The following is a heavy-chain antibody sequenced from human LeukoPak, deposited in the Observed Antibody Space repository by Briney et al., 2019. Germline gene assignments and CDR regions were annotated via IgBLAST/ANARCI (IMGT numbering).Heavy chain of an antibody. CDR2: ISYDGSNK. V-gene: IGHV3-30-3*01. D-gene: IGHD5-24*01. Sequence: GGSLRLSCAASGFTFSDYYMSWIRQAPGKGLEWVAVISYDGSNKYYADSVKGRFTISRDNPKNTLYLQMNSLRAEDTAVYYCARDTLKDGYNYDYLDYWGQGTLVTVSS. J-gene: IGHJ4*02. CDR1: GFTFSDYY. CDR3: ARDTLKDGYNYDYLDY.